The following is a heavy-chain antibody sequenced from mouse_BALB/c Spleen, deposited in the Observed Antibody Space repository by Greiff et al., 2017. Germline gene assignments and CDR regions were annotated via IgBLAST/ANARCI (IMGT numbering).Heavy chain of an antibody. CDR3: ARGYHYHGSSQ. CDR1: GYSITSGYY. J-gene: IGHJ2*01. Sequence: EVKLMESGPGLVKPSQSLSLTCSVTGYSITSGYYWNWVRQFPGNKLEWMGYISYDGSNNYNPSLKNRISITRDTSKNQFFLKLNSVTTEDTATYFCARGYHYHGSSQWGQGNTLTVS. V-gene: IGHV3-6*02. CDR2: ISYDGSN. D-gene: IGHD1-1*01.